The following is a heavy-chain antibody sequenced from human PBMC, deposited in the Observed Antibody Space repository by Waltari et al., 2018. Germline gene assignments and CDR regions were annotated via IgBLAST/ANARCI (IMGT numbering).Heavy chain of an antibody. CDR3: AGESRIAAHPDY. D-gene: IGHD6-6*01. CDR1: VGTFLCLP. CDR2: IIPIFGTA. V-gene: IGHV1-69*05. Sequence: QVQLVQSGAEVKKPGSSVKVACKASVGTFLCLPIRWLRQAPGQGLEWMGGIIPIFGTANYAQKFQGRVTITTDESTSTAYMELSSLRSGDTAVYYCAGESRIAAHPDYWGQGTLVTVSS. J-gene: IGHJ4*02.